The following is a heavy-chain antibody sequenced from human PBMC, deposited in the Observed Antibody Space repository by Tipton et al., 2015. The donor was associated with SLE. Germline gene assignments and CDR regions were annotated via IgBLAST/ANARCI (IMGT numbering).Heavy chain of an antibody. CDR1: GFTFSSYG. CDR3: ARDPGGFFDL. D-gene: IGHD3-10*01. Sequence: SLRLSCAASGFTFSSYGMHWVRQAPGKGLEWVSVLYNAGNTDYADSVKGRFTISRDNSRNILSLQMNSLRPDDTAVYYCARDPGGFFDLWGRGTLATVSS. CDR2: LYNAGNT. V-gene: IGHV3-53*05. J-gene: IGHJ2*01.